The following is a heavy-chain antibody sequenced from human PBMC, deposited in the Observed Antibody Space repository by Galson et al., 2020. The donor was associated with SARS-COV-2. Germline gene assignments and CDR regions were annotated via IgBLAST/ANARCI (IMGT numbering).Heavy chain of an antibody. CDR3: AKPYDWNVGSRSRHFDD. J-gene: IGHJ4*02. V-gene: IGHV3-23*01. CDR1: GFTFSSHA. D-gene: IGHD1-1*01. CDR2: ITYNSDNT. Sequence: GESLKISCAASGFTFSSHAMAWVRQAPGKGLQCVAVITYNSDNTYYADSVKGRFTISRDNSKDTVYLQMNSLRAEDTALYYCAKPYDWNVGSRSRHFDDWGQGVVVTVSS.